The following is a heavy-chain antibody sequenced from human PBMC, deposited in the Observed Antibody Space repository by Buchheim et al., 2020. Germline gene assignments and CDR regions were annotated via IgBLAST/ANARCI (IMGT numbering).Heavy chain of an antibody. J-gene: IGHJ4*02. Sequence: QVQLQQWGAGLLKPSETLSLTCTVSGGSISSGGYYWSWIRQHPGKGLEWIGYIYYSGSTYYNPSLKSRVTISVDTSKNQFSLKLSSVTAADTAVYYCARLGARRPLFPYYFDYWGQGTL. D-gene: IGHD1-26*01. CDR3: ARLGARRPLFPYYFDY. V-gene: IGHV4-31*03. CDR2: IYYSGST. CDR1: GGSISSGGYY.